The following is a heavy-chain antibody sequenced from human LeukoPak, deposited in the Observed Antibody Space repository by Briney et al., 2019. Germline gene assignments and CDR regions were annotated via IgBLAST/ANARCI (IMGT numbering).Heavy chain of an antibody. Sequence: SETLSLTCTVSGGSISSYYWSWIRQPPGKGLEWIGYIYYSWSTKYNPSLKSRVTISVDASKTQFSLKLNSVTAADTAVYYCARGSRELYYFDYWGQGTLVTVSS. D-gene: IGHD1-7*01. CDR2: IYYSWST. J-gene: IGHJ4*02. CDR3: ARGSRELYYFDY. CDR1: GGSISSYY. V-gene: IGHV4-59*01.